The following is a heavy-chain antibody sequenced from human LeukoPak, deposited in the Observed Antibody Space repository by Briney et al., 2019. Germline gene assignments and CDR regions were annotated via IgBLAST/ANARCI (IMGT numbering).Heavy chain of an antibody. D-gene: IGHD5-18*01. CDR2: IYHSGST. V-gene: IGHV4-38-2*02. Sequence: SETLSLTCTVSGYSISCGYYWGWIRQPPGKGLEWIGSIYHSGSTYYNPSLKSQVTISVDTSKNQFSLKLSSVTAADTAVYYCARAREGYSYGFWGQGTLVTVSS. J-gene: IGHJ4*02. CDR3: ARAREGYSYGF. CDR1: GYSISCGYY.